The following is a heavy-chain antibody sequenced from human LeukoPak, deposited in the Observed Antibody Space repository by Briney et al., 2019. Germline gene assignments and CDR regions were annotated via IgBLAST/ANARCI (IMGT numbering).Heavy chain of an antibody. J-gene: IGHJ4*02. V-gene: IGHV4-34*12. CDR2: IIHLGST. D-gene: IGHD3-22*01. CDR1: GGSFSGYY. CDR3: VREGLNDSGGHYYGENFEY. Sequence: SETLSLTCAVYGGSFSGYYWSWIRQPPGKGLEWIGEIIHLGSTDYNPSLKSRVTISVDTSKNQVSLKLSSVTAADTAVYYCVREGLNDSGGHYYGENFEYWGQGILVTISS.